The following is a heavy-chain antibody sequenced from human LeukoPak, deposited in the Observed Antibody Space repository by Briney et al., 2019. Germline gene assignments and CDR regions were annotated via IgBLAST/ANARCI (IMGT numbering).Heavy chain of an antibody. CDR2: IYTSGST. J-gene: IGHJ2*01. V-gene: IGHV4-4*07. Sequence: PSETLSLTCTVSGGSIGSYYWSWIRQPAGKGLEWIGRIYTSGSTNYNPSLKSRVTMSVDTSKNQFSLKLSSVTAADTAVYYCARDYYDSSGYSHYWYFDLWGRGTLVTVSS. D-gene: IGHD3-22*01. CDR1: GGSIGSYY. CDR3: ARDYYDSSGYSHYWYFDL.